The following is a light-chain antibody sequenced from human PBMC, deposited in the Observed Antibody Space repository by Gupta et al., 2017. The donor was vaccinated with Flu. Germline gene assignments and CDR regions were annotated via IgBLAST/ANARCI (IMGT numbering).Light chain of an antibody. V-gene: IGKV3-20*01. CDR2: AAS. J-gene: IGKJ2*01. Sequence: ERATLSCRASQTVSSDNLAWYQQKPGQAPRLLIYAASSRGTGIADRFSGSGSGTDFTLTISRLEPEDFAVYYCQQYGTSPYTFGQGTKLEIK. CDR3: QQYGTSPYT. CDR1: QTVSSDN.